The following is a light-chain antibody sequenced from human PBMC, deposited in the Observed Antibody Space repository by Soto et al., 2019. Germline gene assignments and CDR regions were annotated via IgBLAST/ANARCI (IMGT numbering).Light chain of an antibody. CDR2: MTS. J-gene: IGKJ1*01. CDR1: QSISNW. V-gene: IGKV1-5*03. CDR3: QQYNSYST. Sequence: DIQMTQSPSTLSASVGDTVTITCRASQSISNWLAWYQQKPEKAPKLLIYMTSNLERGVPSRFSGSGFGTEFTLTISSLQPDDFATYYCQQYNSYSTFGQGTKVEIK.